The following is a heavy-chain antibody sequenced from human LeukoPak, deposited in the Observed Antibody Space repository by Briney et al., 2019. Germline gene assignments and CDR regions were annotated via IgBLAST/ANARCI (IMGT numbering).Heavy chain of an antibody. D-gene: IGHD2-8*01. J-gene: IGHJ6*03. V-gene: IGHV1-2*02. CDR1: GYTFTGYY. CDR3: ARDLMVYQRYYYYMDV. CDR2: INPNSGGT. Sequence: ASVKVSCKASGYTFTGYYMHWVRQAPGQGLEWMGWINPNSGGTNYAQKFQGRVTMTRDTSISTACMELSRLRSDDTAVYYCARDLMVYQRYYYYMDVWGKGTTVTVSS.